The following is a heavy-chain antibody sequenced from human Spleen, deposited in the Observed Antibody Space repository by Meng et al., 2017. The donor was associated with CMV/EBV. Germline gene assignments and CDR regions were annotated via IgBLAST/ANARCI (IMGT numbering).Heavy chain of an antibody. D-gene: IGHD3-3*01. CDR3: ARGTGTIFGVVIRGGMDV. J-gene: IGHJ6*02. CDR1: GGSLSGYY. CDR2: ISHLEST. Sequence: SETLSLTCAVYGGSLSGYYWSWIRQPPGKGLEWVGEISHLESTNYNPSLKSRVTISKDTPNNQVSLKVSSLTAADTAVYYCARGTGTIFGVVIRGGMDVWGQGTTVTVSS. V-gene: IGHV4-34*01.